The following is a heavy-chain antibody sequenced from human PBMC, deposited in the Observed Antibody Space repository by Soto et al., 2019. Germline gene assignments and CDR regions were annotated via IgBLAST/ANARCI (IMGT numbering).Heavy chain of an antibody. CDR3: ARAPSSLGVVITYNFDY. CDR2: IIPIFGTA. CDR1: GGTFSSYA. D-gene: IGHD3-3*01. V-gene: IGHV1-69*06. Sequence: SVKVSCKAPGGTFSSYAISWVRQAPGQGLEWMGGIIPIFGTANYAQKFQGRVTITAGKSTSTAYMELSSLRSEDTAVYYCARAPSSLGVVITYNFDYWGQGTLVTVSS. J-gene: IGHJ4*02.